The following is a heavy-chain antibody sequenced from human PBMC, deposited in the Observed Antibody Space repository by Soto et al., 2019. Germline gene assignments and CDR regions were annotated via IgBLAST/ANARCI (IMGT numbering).Heavy chain of an antibody. Sequence: EVQLLESGVGLVQPGGSLRLSCAASGFTFSSYAMSWVRQAPGKGLEWVSAISGNGGSTYYADSVKGRFTISRDNSKNTLYLQMNSLRAEDTAVYYCAKDVDYYDSSGHDYWGQGTLVTVSS. V-gene: IGHV3-23*01. J-gene: IGHJ4*02. CDR2: ISGNGGST. CDR1: GFTFSSYA. CDR3: AKDVDYYDSSGHDY. D-gene: IGHD3-22*01.